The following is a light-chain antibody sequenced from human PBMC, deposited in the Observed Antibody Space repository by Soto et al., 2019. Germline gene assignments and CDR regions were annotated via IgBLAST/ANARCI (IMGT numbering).Light chain of an antibody. J-gene: IGKJ5*01. CDR2: GAS. Sequence: EIVLTQSPGTLSLSPGERATLSCRASQSVSSSDLAWYQQKPGQAPRLLMFGASSRATGITDRFSGSGSGTDFTLTIYRLEPEDFAVYYCQQSGYSPITFGQGTRLEIK. V-gene: IGKV3-20*01. CDR3: QQSGYSPIT. CDR1: QSVSSSD.